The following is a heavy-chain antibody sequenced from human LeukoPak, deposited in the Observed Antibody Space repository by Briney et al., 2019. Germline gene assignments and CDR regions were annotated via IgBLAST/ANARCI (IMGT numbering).Heavy chain of an antibody. CDR3: AREAAMGDYYYYYMDV. Sequence: SVRVSCKASGYIFIVHYIHWVRQAPGQGLEWMGRIIPIFGTANYAQKFQGRVTITTGESTSTAYMELSSLRSEDTAVYYCAREAAMGDYYYYYMDVWGKGTTVTVSS. CDR1: GYIFIVHY. CDR2: IIPIFGTA. V-gene: IGHV1-69*05. D-gene: IGHD5-18*01. J-gene: IGHJ6*03.